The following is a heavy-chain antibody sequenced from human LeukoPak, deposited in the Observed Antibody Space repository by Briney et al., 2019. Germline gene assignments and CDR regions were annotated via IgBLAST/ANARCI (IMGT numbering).Heavy chain of an antibody. D-gene: IGHD1-1*01. CDR3: ARDGTPGTTFRFDP. V-gene: IGHV1-18*01. CDR1: DYTYTSYG. Sequence: ASVKVSCKASDYTYTSYGISWVRQAPGQGLEWMGWISGYNGNTNHAQKFQARVTMTTDTSMTTAYMELRSLRSDDTAVYYCARDGTPGTTFRFDPWGQGTLVIVSS. CDR2: ISGYNGNT. J-gene: IGHJ5*02.